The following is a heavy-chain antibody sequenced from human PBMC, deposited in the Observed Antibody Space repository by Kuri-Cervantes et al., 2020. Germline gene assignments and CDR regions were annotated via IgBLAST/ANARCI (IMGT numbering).Heavy chain of an antibody. CDR2: IKQDGSEK. V-gene: IGHV3-7*03. CDR3: ARDPVDIVATPPGC. J-gene: IGHJ4*02. D-gene: IGHD5-12*01. Sequence: GQAPGKGLEWVANIKQDGSEKDYVDSVKGRFPISRDNAKNSLYLQMNSLRAEDTAVYYCARDPVDIVATPPGCWGQGTLVTVSS.